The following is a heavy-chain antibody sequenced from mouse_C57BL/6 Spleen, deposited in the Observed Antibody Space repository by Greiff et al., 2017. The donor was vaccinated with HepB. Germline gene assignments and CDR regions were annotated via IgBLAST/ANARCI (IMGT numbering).Heavy chain of an antibody. V-gene: IGHV1-15*01. J-gene: IGHJ3*01. D-gene: IGHD1-1*01. CDR3: TRYYEGWFAY. CDR2: IDPETGGT. Sequence: QVQLKQSGAELVRPGASVTLSCKASGYTFTDYEMHWVKQTPVHGLEWIGAIDPETGGTAYNQKFKGKAILTADKSSSTAYMELRSLTSEDSAVYYCTRYYEGWFAYWGQGTLVTVSA. CDR1: GYTFTDYE.